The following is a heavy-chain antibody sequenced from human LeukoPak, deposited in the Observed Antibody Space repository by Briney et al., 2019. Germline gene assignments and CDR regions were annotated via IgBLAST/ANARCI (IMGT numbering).Heavy chain of an antibody. CDR3: TDWDAARFDY. V-gene: IGHV3-15*01. Sequence: GGSLRVSCAASGFTFTNAWMNWVRQPPGKGLEWVGRIFSKADGGATDYAAPVKGRFIISRDDSKNTLYLQMNSLQTEDTAVYYCTDWDAARFDYWGQGSLVTVSS. CDR2: IFSKADGGAT. D-gene: IGHD1-1*01. J-gene: IGHJ4*02. CDR1: GFTFTNAW.